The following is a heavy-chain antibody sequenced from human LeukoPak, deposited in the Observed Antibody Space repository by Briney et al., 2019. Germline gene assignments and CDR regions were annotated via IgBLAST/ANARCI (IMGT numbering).Heavy chain of an antibody. V-gene: IGHV4-38-2*01. J-gene: IGHJ4*02. CDR1: GYSISSGYY. Sequence: SETLSLTCAVSGYSISSGYYWGWIRQPPGKGLEWIGEINHSGSTNYNPSLKSRVTISVDTSKNQFSLKLSSVTAADTAVYYCARTAYYFDYWGQGTLVTVSS. CDR3: ARTAYYFDY. D-gene: IGHD5-18*01. CDR2: INHSGST.